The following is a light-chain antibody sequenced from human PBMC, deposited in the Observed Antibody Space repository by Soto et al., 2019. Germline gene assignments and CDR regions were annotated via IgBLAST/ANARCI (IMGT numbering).Light chain of an antibody. CDR3: SSYTSISSWV. J-gene: IGLJ3*02. V-gene: IGLV2-14*01. CDR1: SSDVGGYDY. CDR2: EVN. Sequence: QSALTQPASVSGSPGQSITISCTGSSSDVGGYDYVSWYQQHPGKAPKLIIYEVNNRPSGVSNRFSGSKSGNTASLTISGLQGEDDADYYCSSYTSISSWVFGGGTKVTVL.